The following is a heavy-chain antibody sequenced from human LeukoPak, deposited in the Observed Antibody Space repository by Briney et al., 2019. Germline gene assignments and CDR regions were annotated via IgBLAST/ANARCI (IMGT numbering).Heavy chain of an antibody. CDR2: IIPIFGTA. D-gene: IGHD6-13*01. Sequence: SVKVSCKASGGTFSSYAISWVRQAPGQGLEWMGRIIPIFGTANYAQKFQGRVTITTDESTSTAYMELSSLRSEDTAVYYCARGDSSSWYGGHWFDPWGQGTLVTVRS. CDR1: GGTFSSYA. V-gene: IGHV1-69*05. CDR3: ARGDSSSWYGGHWFDP. J-gene: IGHJ5*02.